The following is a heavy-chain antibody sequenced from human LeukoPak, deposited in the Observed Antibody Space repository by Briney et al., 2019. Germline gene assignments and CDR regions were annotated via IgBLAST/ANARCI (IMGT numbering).Heavy chain of an antibody. CDR3: AKEPPRAHDYGDYYYYGMDV. D-gene: IGHD4-17*01. V-gene: IGHV3-48*01. J-gene: IGHJ6*02. CDR2: ISSSSSTT. CDR1: GFTFSSYA. Sequence: SGGSLRLSCSASGFTFSSYAMNWVRQAPGKGLEWVSYISSSSSTTYYADSVKGRFTISRDNSKNTLYLQMNSLRAEDTAVYYCAKEPPRAHDYGDYYYYGMDVWGQGTTVTVSS.